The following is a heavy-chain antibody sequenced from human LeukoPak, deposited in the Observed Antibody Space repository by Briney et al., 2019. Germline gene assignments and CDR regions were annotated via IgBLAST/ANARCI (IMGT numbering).Heavy chain of an antibody. D-gene: IGHD3-22*01. Sequence: ETLSLTCAVSGGSISSGGYSWSWVRQAPGKGLEWVSAIGARGDFTYYANSTKGRFSSARYKSKNTLYLQMNSLRGEDTAVYYCANSHYYDGSGYYYYFDYWGQGTLVTVSS. CDR1: GGSISSGGYS. V-gene: IGHV3-23*01. CDR3: ANSHYYDGSGYYYYFDY. J-gene: IGHJ4*02. CDR2: IGARGDFT.